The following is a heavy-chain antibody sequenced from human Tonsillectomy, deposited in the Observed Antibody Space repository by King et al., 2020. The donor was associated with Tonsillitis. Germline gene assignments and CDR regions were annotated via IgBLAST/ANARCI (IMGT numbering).Heavy chain of an antibody. Sequence: QLVQSGAEVKKPGASVKVSCKASGYTFTTYDIHWVRQAPGQGLEWMGIINPYGFTTTYSQKFQGRVTMTSDTSTSTVYMELSSLRSNDTAVYYCARNAAAASDLDYWGQGTLVTVSS. V-gene: IGHV1-46*03. J-gene: IGHJ4*02. CDR3: ARNAAAASDLDY. CDR1: GYTFTTYD. D-gene: IGHD6-13*01. CDR2: INPYGFTT.